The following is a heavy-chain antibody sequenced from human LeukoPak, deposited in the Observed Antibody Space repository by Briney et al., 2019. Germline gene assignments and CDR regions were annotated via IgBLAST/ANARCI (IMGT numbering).Heavy chain of an antibody. CDR1: GGTFSSYA. Sequence: SVTVSCKASGGTFSSYAISWVRQAPGQGLEWMGGSIPIFGTANYAQKFQGRVTITADESTSTAYMELSSLRSEDTAVYYCALSVVVAARNWFDPWGQGTLVTVSS. CDR3: ALSVVVAARNWFDP. V-gene: IGHV1-69*01. CDR2: SIPIFGTA. J-gene: IGHJ5*02. D-gene: IGHD2-15*01.